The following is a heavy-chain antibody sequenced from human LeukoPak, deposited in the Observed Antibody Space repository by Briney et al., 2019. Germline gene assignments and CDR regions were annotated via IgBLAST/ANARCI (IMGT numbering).Heavy chain of an antibody. CDR1: GFTFSSYA. J-gene: IGHJ4*02. V-gene: IGHV3-23*01. CDR3: ARRRVGATFDY. D-gene: IGHD1-26*01. CDR2: ISGSGGST. Sequence: GGSLRLSCAASGFTFSSYAMSWVRQAPGKGLEWVSAISGSGGSTYYADSVKGRFTVSRDNAKKSLYLQMNSLRAEDTAVYYCARRRVGATFDYWGQGTLVTVSS.